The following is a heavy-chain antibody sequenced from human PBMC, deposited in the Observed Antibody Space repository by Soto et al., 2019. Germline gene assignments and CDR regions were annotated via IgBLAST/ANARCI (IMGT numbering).Heavy chain of an antibody. CDR1: GYTFTSYG. V-gene: IGHV1-3*01. Sequence: GASVKVSCKASGYTFTSYGIHWVRQAPLQMLEWMVCINAANGDTKYSPKFQGRVTITRDTSASTAYMELSSLRSEDAAVYYCVRRHVSATGIDWFDPWGQGTMVTVSS. J-gene: IGHJ5*02. CDR2: INAANGDT. CDR3: VRRHVSATGIDWFDP. D-gene: IGHD6-13*01.